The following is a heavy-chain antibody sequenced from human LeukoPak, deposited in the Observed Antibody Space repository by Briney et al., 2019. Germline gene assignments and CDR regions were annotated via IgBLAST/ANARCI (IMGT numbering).Heavy chain of an antibody. Sequence: PGGSLRLSCAASGFTFSAYAMHWVRQAPGKGLEWVALISYDGTNKYYADSVKGRFTISRDNSKNTLYLQMDSLSADDTAIYYCARALYGPYYYDCGGYYPSDYWGQGTLVTVSS. CDR1: GFTFSAYA. CDR3: ARALYGPYYYDCGGYYPSDY. V-gene: IGHV3-30-3*01. D-gene: IGHD3-22*01. CDR2: ISYDGTNK. J-gene: IGHJ4*02.